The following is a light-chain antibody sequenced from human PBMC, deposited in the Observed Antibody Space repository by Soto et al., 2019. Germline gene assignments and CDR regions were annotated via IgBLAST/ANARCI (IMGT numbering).Light chain of an antibody. Sequence: EIVLTQSPGTLSLSPGERATLSRRASQSVSSSYLAWYQQKPGQAPRLLIYGASSRATGIPDRFSGSGSGTDFTLTISRLEPEDFAVYYCQQYGSSLTWTFGQGTKVDNK. V-gene: IGKV3-20*01. CDR3: QQYGSSLTWT. CDR1: QSVSSSY. CDR2: GAS. J-gene: IGKJ1*01.